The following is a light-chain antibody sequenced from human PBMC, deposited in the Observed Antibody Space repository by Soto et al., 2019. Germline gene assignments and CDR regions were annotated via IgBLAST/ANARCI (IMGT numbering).Light chain of an antibody. V-gene: IGKV1-39*01. CDR2: AAS. CDR1: QTMSSF. CDR3: QQAYSFPWT. J-gene: IGKJ1*01. Sequence: DIQMTQCPSSLSASVGDRVTVTCRASQTMSSFLNWYQHKPGKAPNLLIYAASSLQSGVPSRFSGSGSGTDFTLTISSLQPEDVATYYCQQAYSFPWTFGQGTKVDIK.